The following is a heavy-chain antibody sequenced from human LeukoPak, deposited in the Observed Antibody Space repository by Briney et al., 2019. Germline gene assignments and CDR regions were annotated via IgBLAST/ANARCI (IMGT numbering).Heavy chain of an antibody. V-gene: IGHV3-23*01. CDR2: ISGSGGST. D-gene: IGHD2-15*01. J-gene: IGHJ4*02. CDR3: AEDSNGCSGGSCYSGYY. CDR1: RFTFSSYA. Sequence: PGGSLRLSCAASRFTFSSYAMSWVRQAPGKGLEWVSAISGSGGSTYYADSVKGRFTISRDNSKNTLYLQTNSLRAEDTAVYYCAEDSNGCSGGSCYSGYYWGQGTLVTVSS.